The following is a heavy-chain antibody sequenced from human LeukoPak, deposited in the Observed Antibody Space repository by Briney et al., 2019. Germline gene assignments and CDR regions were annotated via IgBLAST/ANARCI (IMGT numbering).Heavy chain of an antibody. Sequence: GASVKVSCKASGYTFTSYAMNWVRQAPGQGLEWMGWISGYNGHTKYAQKFQGRVTMTTDTSTSTAYMELRSLRSDDTAVYYCARGQTNRLLWVGESLSNISPFDYWGQGALVTVSS. J-gene: IGHJ4*02. CDR2: ISGYNGHT. CDR3: ARGQTNRLLWVGESLSNISPFDY. CDR1: GYTFTSYA. V-gene: IGHV1-18*01. D-gene: IGHD3-10*01.